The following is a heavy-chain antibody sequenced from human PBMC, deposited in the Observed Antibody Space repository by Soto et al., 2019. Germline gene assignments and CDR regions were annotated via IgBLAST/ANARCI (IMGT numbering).Heavy chain of an antibody. CDR2: FYYSGST. V-gene: IGHV4-39*01. CDR1: GASITSTSYH. J-gene: IGHJ6*02. CDR3: ARSVGDYYYGMDV. D-gene: IGHD1-26*01. Sequence: QLQLQESGPGMVKPSETLSLTCTVSGASITSTSYHWGWIRQPPRKGLEWIGNFYYSGSTYYNPSLRSRVTISVDASKNQFSVKVSSVTATDTAVYYCARSVGDYYYGMDVWGQGTTVTVSS.